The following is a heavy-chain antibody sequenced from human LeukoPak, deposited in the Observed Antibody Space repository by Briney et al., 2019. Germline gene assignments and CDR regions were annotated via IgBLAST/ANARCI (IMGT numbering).Heavy chain of an antibody. J-gene: IGHJ4*02. D-gene: IGHD6-19*01. CDR2: IRSKANSYAT. Sequence: GGSLRLSCAASGFTFSGSAMHWVRQASGKGLEWVGRIRSKANSYATAYAASVKGRFTISRDDSKNTAYLQMNSLKTEDTAVYYCTRAIGSGWYGNVLDYWGQGTLVTVSS. CDR3: TRAIGSGWYGNVLDY. V-gene: IGHV3-73*01. CDR1: GFTFSGSA.